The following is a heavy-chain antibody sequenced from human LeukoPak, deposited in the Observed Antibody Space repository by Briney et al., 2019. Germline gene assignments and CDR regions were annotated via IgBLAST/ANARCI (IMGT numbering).Heavy chain of an antibody. CDR2: INHSGST. CDR1: GGSVSGYY. Sequence: PSETLSLTCTVSGGSVSGYYWSWIRQPPGRGLEWIGEINHSGSTNYNPSLKSRVTISVDTSKNQFSLKLSSVTAADTAVYYCAREPSITMVRGVITSFDYWGQGTLVTVSS. D-gene: IGHD3-10*01. V-gene: IGHV4-34*01. CDR3: AREPSITMVRGVITSFDY. J-gene: IGHJ4*02.